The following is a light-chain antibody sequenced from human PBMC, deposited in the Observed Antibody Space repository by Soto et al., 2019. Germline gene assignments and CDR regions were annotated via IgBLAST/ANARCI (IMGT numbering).Light chain of an antibody. CDR2: GAS. J-gene: IGKJ1*01. V-gene: IGKV3-15*01. CDR3: LHYNNGPR. CDR1: QTINNN. Sequence: ETVMTQSPVTLSVSPGAGAPLSCRARQTINNNLAWYQQNPGQAPRLLIYGASRRATGVPARFSGSGSGTEFTLTISSLQSEDFAVYYCLHYNNGPRFGQGTKVDIK.